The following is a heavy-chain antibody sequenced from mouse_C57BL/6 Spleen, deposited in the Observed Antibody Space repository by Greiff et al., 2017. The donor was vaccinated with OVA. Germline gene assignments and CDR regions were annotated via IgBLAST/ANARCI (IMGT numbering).Heavy chain of an antibody. CDR1: GFTFSSYA. J-gene: IGHJ2*01. CDR2: ISDGGSYT. Sequence: EVKLVESGGGLVKPGGSLKLSCAASGFTFSSYAMSWVRQTPEKRLEWVATISDGGSYTYYPDNVKGRFTISRDNAKNNLYLQMSHLKSEDTAMYYCARRNWYFDYWGQGTTLTVSS. D-gene: IGHD4-1*01. V-gene: IGHV5-4*03. CDR3: ARRNWYFDY.